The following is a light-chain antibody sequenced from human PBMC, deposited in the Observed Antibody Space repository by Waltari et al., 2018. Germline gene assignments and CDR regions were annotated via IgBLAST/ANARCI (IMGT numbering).Light chain of an antibody. Sequence: ELVLTQSPATLSLSPGESATLSCRASQSVSSYLAWYQQKPGQAPRILIYDASNRATGIPARFSGSRSGTDFTLTISSLEPEDFAVYYCQQRSNWLTFGGGTKVEIK. J-gene: IGKJ4*01. CDR1: QSVSSY. V-gene: IGKV3-11*01. CDR3: QQRSNWLT. CDR2: DAS.